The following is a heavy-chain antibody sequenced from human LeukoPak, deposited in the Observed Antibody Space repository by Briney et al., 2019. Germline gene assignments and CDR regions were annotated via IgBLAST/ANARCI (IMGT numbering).Heavy chain of an antibody. CDR2: IYYSGST. CDR1: GGSITNYY. CDR3: ARTEPSGTTSH. J-gene: IGHJ4*02. Sequence: PSETLSLTCTVSGGSITNYYLSWIRQPPGKGLEWIGYIYYSGSTNYNPSLKSRVTLSVDTSRNQFSLSLRSMTAADTAVYYCARTEPSGTTSHWGQGTLVTVPS. V-gene: IGHV4-59*01. D-gene: IGHD1-1*01.